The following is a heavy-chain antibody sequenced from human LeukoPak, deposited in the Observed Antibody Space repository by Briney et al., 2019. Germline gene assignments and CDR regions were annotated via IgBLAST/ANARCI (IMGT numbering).Heavy chain of an antibody. J-gene: IGHJ5*02. CDR3: AKISASGYSYDT. CDR2: IGSKGGST. V-gene: IGHV3-64D*06. CDR1: RFAFSNFN. Sequence: GASLRLSCTASRFAFSNFNMHWVRQAPGKGLEYVSAIGSKGGSTYYADSVKGRFTISRDNSKNTLYLQMSSLRAEDTAVYYCAKISASGYSYDTWGQGTLVTVSS. D-gene: IGHD5-18*01.